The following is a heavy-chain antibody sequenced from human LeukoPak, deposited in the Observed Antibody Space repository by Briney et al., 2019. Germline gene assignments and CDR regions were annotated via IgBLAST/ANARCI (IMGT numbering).Heavy chain of an antibody. V-gene: IGHV4-59*01. CDR3: ARLLFRGGVGALDY. CDR1: GGSINNYY. J-gene: IGHJ4*02. CDR2: IYYSGST. D-gene: IGHD1-26*01. Sequence: SETLSLTCAISGGSINNYYWSWIRQPPGKGLEWIGYIYYSGSTNYNPSLKSRVTISVDTSKNQFSLKLSSVTAADTAVYYCARLLFRGGVGALDYWGQGTLVTVSS.